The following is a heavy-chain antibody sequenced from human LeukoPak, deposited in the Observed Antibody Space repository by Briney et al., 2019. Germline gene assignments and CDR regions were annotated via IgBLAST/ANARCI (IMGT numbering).Heavy chain of an antibody. CDR3: ATTRDDTYFNMNFDH. CDR1: GFTFSTYA. D-gene: IGHD2-21*01. J-gene: IGHJ4*02. V-gene: IGHV3-23*01. Sequence: GGSLRLSCAASGFTFSTYAMNWLRQAPGKGLEWVSVISGGGGTTYYADSVKGRFTISRDNSKNTLFLLMNSLRDEDTAVYYCATTRDDTYFNMNFDHWGQGTLVTVSS. CDR2: ISGGGGTT.